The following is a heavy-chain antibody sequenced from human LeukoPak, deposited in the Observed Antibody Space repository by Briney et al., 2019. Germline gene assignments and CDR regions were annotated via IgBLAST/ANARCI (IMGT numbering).Heavy chain of an antibody. CDR2: IYYSGST. V-gene: IGHV4-39*01. CDR1: VGSISSSSYY. CDR3: ARSLGRWLFFWFDP. Sequence: SETLSLTCTVSVGSISSSSYYWGWIREPPGEGLEWIGSIYYSGSTYYNPSLKSRVTISVDTSKNQFSLKLSSVTAADTAVYYCARSLGRWLFFWFDPWGQGTLVTVSS. D-gene: IGHD5-24*01. J-gene: IGHJ5*02.